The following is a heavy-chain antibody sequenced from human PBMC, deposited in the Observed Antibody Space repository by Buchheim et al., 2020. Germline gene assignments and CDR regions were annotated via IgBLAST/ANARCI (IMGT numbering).Heavy chain of an antibody. CDR1: GFTFSSYG. Sequence: QVQLVESGGGVVQPGRSLRLSCAASGFTFSSYGMHWVRQAPGKGLEWVAVISYDGSNKYYADSVKGRFTISRDNSKNTLYLQMNSLRAEDTAVYYCAKSRAVAVYYYYGMDVWGQGTT. CDR2: ISYDGSNK. CDR3: AKSRAVAVYYYYGMDV. V-gene: IGHV3-30*18. J-gene: IGHJ6*02. D-gene: IGHD6-19*01.